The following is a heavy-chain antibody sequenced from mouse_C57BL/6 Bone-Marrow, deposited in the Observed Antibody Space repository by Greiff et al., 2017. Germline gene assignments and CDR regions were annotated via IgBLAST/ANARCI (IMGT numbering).Heavy chain of an antibody. V-gene: IGHV1-26*01. CDR1: GYTFTDYY. J-gene: IGHJ2*01. CDR2: INPNNGGT. CDR3: ARGGYYDYFDD. D-gene: IGHD2-3*01. Sequence: EVQLQQSGPGLVKPGASVKISCTASGYTFTDYYMNWVKQSPGKSLEWIGDINPNNGGTSYNQQFKGKATLTVDKSSSTAYMQLRSLTSEDSAVYYCARGGYYDYFDDWGQGTTLTVSS.